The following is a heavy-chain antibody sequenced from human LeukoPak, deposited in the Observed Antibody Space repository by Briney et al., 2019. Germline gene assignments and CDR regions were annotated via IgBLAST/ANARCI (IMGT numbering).Heavy chain of an antibody. Sequence: SETLSLTCTVSGVSISSGDYYWSWIRQPPGKGLEWIGYIYYSGSTYYNPSLKSRVTISVDTSKNQFSLKLSSVTAADTAVYYCAREDGSGSYEKYDFDYWGQGTLVTVSS. V-gene: IGHV4-30-4*01. CDR2: IYYSGST. J-gene: IGHJ4*02. D-gene: IGHD3-10*01. CDR3: AREDGSGSYEKYDFDY. CDR1: GVSISSGDYY.